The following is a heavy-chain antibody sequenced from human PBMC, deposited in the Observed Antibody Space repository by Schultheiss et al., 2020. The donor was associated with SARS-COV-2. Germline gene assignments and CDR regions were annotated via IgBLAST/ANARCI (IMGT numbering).Heavy chain of an antibody. CDR3: AGSIAVGVPDAFDT. J-gene: IGHJ3*02. D-gene: IGHD6-19*01. CDR1: GYRFSRYW. Sequence: GSLKISCKGFGYRFSRYWIGWVRQMPGKGLEWMGIIYPGDSATRYSPPFEGQVSISVDKSIDTAYLQWSSLQASDTAMYYCAGSIAVGVPDAFDTWGQGTMVTVSS. V-gene: IGHV5-51*01. CDR2: IYPGDSAT.